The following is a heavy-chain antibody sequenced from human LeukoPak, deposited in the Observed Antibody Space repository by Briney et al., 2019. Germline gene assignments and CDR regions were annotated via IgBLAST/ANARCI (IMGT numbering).Heavy chain of an antibody. D-gene: IGHD2-2*01. CDR1: GFTFSSYA. CDR2: ISGSGGST. J-gene: IGHJ6*02. Sequence: GGSLRLPCAASGFTFSSYAMSWVRQAPGKGLEWVSAISGSGGSTYYADSVKGRFTISRDNSKNTLYLQMNSLRAEDTAVYYCAKVGPCSSTSCYYYYYYGMDVWGQGTTVTVSS. CDR3: AKVGPCSSTSCYYYYYYGMDV. V-gene: IGHV3-23*01.